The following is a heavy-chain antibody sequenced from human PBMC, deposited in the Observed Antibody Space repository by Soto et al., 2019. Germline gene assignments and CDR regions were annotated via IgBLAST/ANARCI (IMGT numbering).Heavy chain of an antibody. CDR2: INPNSTSA. CDR1: GYGFTSDY. Sequence: SLKGSCKASGYGFTSDYVRWVRQAPVQGLDWMGIINPNSTSASYAQKFQGRVTMTRDTSTSTVYMELSTLRSEDTAVYYCARDRDFWTGYEYYYYAMDVWGQGTTVTVSS. D-gene: IGHD3-3*01. V-gene: IGHV1-46*01. CDR3: ARDRDFWTGYEYYYYAMDV. J-gene: IGHJ6*02.